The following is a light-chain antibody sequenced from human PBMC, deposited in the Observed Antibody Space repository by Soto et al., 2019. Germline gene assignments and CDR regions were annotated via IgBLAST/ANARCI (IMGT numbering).Light chain of an antibody. CDR3: QQYKNWPPLT. J-gene: IGKJ4*01. CDR2: GAF. CDR1: QSVSYN. V-gene: IGKV3-15*01. Sequence: EIVMTQSPATLSVSPGETATLSCRASQSVSYNLAWYQQKPGQGPRLLIYGAFTRATGIPARFSGSGSGTXFTLTISSLQSEDFALYYCQQYKNWPPLTFGGGTKVEIK.